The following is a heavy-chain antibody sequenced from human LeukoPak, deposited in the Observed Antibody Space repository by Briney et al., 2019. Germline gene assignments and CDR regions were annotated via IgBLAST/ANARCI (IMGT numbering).Heavy chain of an antibody. D-gene: IGHD3-10*01. Sequence: GGSLRLSCAASGLTFSSYSMNWVRQAPGKGLEWVSYISSSSSTIYYADSVKGRFTISRDNAKNSLYLQMNSLRAEDTAVYYCARLRGRVDYWGQGTLVTVSS. CDR3: ARLRGRVDY. CDR1: GLTFSSYS. V-gene: IGHV3-48*01. J-gene: IGHJ4*02. CDR2: ISSSSSTI.